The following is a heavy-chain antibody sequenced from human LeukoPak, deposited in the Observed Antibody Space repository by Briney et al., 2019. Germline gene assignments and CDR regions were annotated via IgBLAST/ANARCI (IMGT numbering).Heavy chain of an antibody. CDR3: ARSLVVGATYPYH. Sequence: ASVKVSCKASGYSFTNYDFNWVRQATGQGLEWMGWMNPKSGDTGYSQKFQGRVFITRDTSINTAYMELSSLGSDDTAVYYCARSLVVGATYPYHWGQGTLVTVSS. CDR1: GYSFTNYD. J-gene: IGHJ5*02. D-gene: IGHD1-26*01. CDR2: MNPKSGDT. V-gene: IGHV1-8*03.